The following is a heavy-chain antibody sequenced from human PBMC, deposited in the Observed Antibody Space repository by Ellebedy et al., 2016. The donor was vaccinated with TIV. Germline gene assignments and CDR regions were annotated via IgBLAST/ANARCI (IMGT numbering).Heavy chain of an antibody. J-gene: IGHJ6*02. Sequence: SETLSLTCTVSGGSIRNYYWSWIRQPPGKGLEWIGYIYYTGSTNYNPSLKSRVTISVDTSKNQFSLKLTSVTAADTAVYYCARDPQYYHYGMDVWGQGTTVTVSS. V-gene: IGHV4-59*12. CDR3: ARDPQYYHYGMDV. CDR2: IYYTGST. CDR1: GGSIRNYY.